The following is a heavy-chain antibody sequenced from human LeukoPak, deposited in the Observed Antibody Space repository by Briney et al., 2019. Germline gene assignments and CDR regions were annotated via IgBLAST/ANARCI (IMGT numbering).Heavy chain of an antibody. V-gene: IGHV1-2*02. CDR3: ARGTYYGSGSYWEN. J-gene: IGHJ4*02. CDR2: INPNSGGT. CDR1: GYTFTSYG. Sequence: ASVKVSCKASGYTFTSYGISWVRQAPGQGLEWMGWINPNSGGTNYAQKFQGRVTMTRDTSISTAYMELSRLRSDDTAVYYCARGTYYGSGSYWENWGQGTLVTVSS. D-gene: IGHD3-10*01.